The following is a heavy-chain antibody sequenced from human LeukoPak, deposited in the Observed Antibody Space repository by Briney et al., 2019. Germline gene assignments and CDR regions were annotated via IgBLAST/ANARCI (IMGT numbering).Heavy chain of an antibody. D-gene: IGHD6-19*01. CDR3: AREEVRRAVARYFDN. CDR1: GYTFTSYS. J-gene: IGHJ4*02. Sequence: ASVKVSCKASGYTFTSYSISWVRQAPGQGLEWMGWISGYNGNTNYAQKLQGRVTMTTDTSTSTVYMELRSLRSDDTAVYYCAREEVRRAVARYFDNWGQGTLVTVSS. V-gene: IGHV1-18*01. CDR2: ISGYNGNT.